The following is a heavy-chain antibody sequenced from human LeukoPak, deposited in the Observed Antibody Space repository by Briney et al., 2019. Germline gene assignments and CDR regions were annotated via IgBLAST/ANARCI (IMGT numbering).Heavy chain of an antibody. CDR1: GGSFSGYY. D-gene: IGHD3-3*01. J-gene: IGHJ6*02. Sequence: SETLSLTCAVYGGSFSGYYWSWIRQPPGKGLEWIGEINHSGSTNYNPSLKSRVTISVDTSKNQFSLKLSSVTAADTAVYYCARGGADFWSGYPNYYYYGMDVWGQGTTVTVSS. V-gene: IGHV4-34*01. CDR2: INHSGST. CDR3: ARGGADFWSGYPNYYYYGMDV.